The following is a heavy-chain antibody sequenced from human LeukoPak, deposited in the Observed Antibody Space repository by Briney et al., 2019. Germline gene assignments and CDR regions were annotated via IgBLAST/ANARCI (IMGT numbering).Heavy chain of an antibody. Sequence: PGGSLRLSCAASGSSVFSTYMNWVRQAPGKGLEWVSVIYGGGSTYYADSVKGRFIISRDNSRNTLSLHMNSLRADDTAVYYCARRYSSGSFYFDSWGQGALVTVSS. J-gene: IGHJ4*02. V-gene: IGHV3-66*04. CDR1: GSSVFSTY. CDR2: IYGGGST. CDR3: ARRYSSGSFYFDS. D-gene: IGHD5-18*01.